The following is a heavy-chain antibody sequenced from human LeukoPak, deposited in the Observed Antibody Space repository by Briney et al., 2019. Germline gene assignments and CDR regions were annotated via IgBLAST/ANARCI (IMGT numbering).Heavy chain of an antibody. CDR2: ISSSGSTI. Sequence: GGSLRLSCAASGLTFSDYSMSWIRQAPGKGLEWVSYISSSGSTIYYADSAKGRFTISRANAKNTLYLQLNSLRAQDTAVVTCARGRYCSSTSCYTPRGDWFDPWGQGTLVTVSS. CDR3: ARGRYCSSTSCYTPRGDWFDP. CDR1: GLTFSDYS. D-gene: IGHD2-2*02. J-gene: IGHJ5*02. V-gene: IGHV3-11*04.